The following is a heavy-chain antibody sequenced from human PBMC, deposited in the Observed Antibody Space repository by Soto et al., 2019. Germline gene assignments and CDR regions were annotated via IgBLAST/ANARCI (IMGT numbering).Heavy chain of an antibody. D-gene: IGHD3-22*01. J-gene: IGHJ5*02. Sequence: ASVKVPCKASGYTLTGYYMHWVRQAPGQGLEWMGWINPNSGGTNYAQKFQGRFTMTRDASISTAYMELSRLRYDDTAVYYCARSITMIGVSVLTPWFDPWGQGTLVTVSS. CDR3: ARSITMIGVSVLTPWFDP. CDR1: GYTLTGYY. CDR2: INPNSGGT. V-gene: IGHV1-2*02.